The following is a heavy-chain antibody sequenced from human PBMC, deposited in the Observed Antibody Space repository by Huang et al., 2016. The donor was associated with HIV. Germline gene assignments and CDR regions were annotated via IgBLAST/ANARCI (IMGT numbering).Heavy chain of an antibody. J-gene: IGHJ5*02. Sequence: QVHLQPWGAGLLKSAETLSLTCAVYGGSLSGYSWSWLRQRPGKGLEWIGEINHLGSTNYNPALKSRVFISRDGSKKQFSLKLRSISDADTAVYFCARDATKNPRGWFDPWGQGTLVTVSS. D-gene: IGHD3-10*01. CDR1: GGSLSGYS. CDR3: ARDATKNPRGWFDP. V-gene: IGHV4-34*02. CDR2: INHLGST.